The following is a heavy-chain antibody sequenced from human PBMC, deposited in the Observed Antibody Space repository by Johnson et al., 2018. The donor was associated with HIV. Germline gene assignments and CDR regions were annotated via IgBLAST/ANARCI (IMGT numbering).Heavy chain of an antibody. Sequence: EVQLVESGGGLVKPGGSLRLSCAASGFTFSDYYMSWIRQAPGKGLEWVSVIYSGGSTYYADSVKGRFTISRDNSKNTLYLQMNSLRVEDTAVYYCARSVGYCSGGSCSPDAFDIWGQGTMVTVSS. CDR1: GFTFSDYY. D-gene: IGHD2-15*01. V-gene: IGHV3-66*01. CDR2: IYSGGST. CDR3: ARSVGYCSGGSCSPDAFDI. J-gene: IGHJ3*02.